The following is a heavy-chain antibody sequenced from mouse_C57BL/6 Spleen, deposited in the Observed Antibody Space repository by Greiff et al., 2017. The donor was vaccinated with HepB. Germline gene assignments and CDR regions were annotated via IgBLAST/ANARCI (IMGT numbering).Heavy chain of an antibody. CDR2: INPNNGGT. CDR3: ARYYVNAMDY. Sequence: EVQLQQSGPELVKPGASVKISCKASGYTFTDYYMNWVKQSHGKSLEWIGDINPNNGGTSYNQKFKGKATLTVDKSSSTAYMELRSLTSEDSAVYYCARYYVNAMDYWGQGTSVTVSS. V-gene: IGHV1-26*01. D-gene: IGHD1-1*01. CDR1: GYTFTDYY. J-gene: IGHJ4*01.